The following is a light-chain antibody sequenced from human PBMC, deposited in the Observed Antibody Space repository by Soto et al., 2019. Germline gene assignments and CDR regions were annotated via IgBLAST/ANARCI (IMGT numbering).Light chain of an antibody. J-gene: IGLJ3*02. V-gene: IGLV3-21*04. CDR3: QVWDSSNVV. Sequence: SSELTQPPSVSVAPGETARITCGGNNIGRKSVHWYQQKPGHAPVLVIYYDSDRPSGIPERFSGSNSGNTATLTISRVEAGDEADYYCQVWDSSNVVFGGGTKLTVL. CDR2: YDS. CDR1: NIGRKS.